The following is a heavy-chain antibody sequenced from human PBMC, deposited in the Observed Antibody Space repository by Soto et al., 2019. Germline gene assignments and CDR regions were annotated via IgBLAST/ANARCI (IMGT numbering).Heavy chain of an antibody. Sequence: EVQLVESGGGLVQPGGSLRVSCAASGFTFSNYWMHWVRQAPGKGLVWISRVNSDGSTTSYADSMKGRFTISRDNAKNTLNLQMNSLRAEDTAVYYCSRSIIPAGAFDIWDQGTMVTVSS. J-gene: IGHJ3*02. CDR1: GFTFSNYW. CDR3: SRSIIPAGAFDI. CDR2: VNSDGSTT. D-gene: IGHD3-3*01. V-gene: IGHV3-74*01.